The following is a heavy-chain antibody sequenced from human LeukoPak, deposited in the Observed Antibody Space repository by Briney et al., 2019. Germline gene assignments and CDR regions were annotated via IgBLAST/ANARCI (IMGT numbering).Heavy chain of an antibody. Sequence: GESLKISCQGSGYNFNTYWIGWVRQMPGKGLEWMGIIFPGDSDTSHSPSFQGQVTISADKSISTAYLQWSSLKASDTAMYYCARRRDGYNYVGTDYWGQGTLVTVSS. V-gene: IGHV5-51*01. D-gene: IGHD5-24*01. CDR2: IFPGDSDT. CDR1: GYNFNTYW. CDR3: ARRRDGYNYVGTDY. J-gene: IGHJ4*02.